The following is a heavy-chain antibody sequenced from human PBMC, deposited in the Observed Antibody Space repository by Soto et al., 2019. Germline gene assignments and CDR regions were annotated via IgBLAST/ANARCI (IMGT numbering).Heavy chain of an antibody. V-gene: IGHV3-9*01. D-gene: IGHD6-19*01. Sequence: EVQLVESGGGLVQPGRSLRLSCAASGFTFDDYAMHWVRQAPGKGLEWVSGISWNSGSIGYADSVKGRFTISRDNAKNSLYLQMNRLRAEDTALYYCAKDTGQSSAEYFQHWGQGTLVTVSS. CDR2: ISWNSGSI. CDR1: GFTFDDYA. J-gene: IGHJ1*01. CDR3: AKDTGQSSAEYFQH.